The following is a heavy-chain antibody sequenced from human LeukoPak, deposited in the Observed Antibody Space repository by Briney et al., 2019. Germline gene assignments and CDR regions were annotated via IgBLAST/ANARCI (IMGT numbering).Heavy chain of an antibody. CDR1: GGSISSYY. CDR2: INHSGST. CDR3: ARSRPMDI. V-gene: IGHV4-34*01. J-gene: IGHJ3*02. Sequence: SETLSLTCTVSGGSISSYYWSWIRQPPGKGLEWIGEINHSGSTNYNPSLKSRVTISVDTSKNQFSLKLSSVTAADTAVYYCARSRPMDIWGQGTMVTVSS.